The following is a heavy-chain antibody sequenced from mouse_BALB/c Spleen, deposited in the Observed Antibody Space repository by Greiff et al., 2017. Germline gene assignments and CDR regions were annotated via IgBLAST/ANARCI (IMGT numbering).Heavy chain of an antibody. CDR2: ISSGGSYT. CDR3: ARQSYDYQYYFDY. V-gene: IGHV5-6*01. J-gene: IGHJ2*01. CDR1: GFTFSSYG. D-gene: IGHD2-4*01. Sequence: EVQGVESGGDLVKPGGSLKLSCAASGFTFSSYGMSWVRQTPDKRLEWVATISSGGSYTYYPDSVKGRFTISRDNAKNTLYLQMSSLKSEDTAMYYCARQSYDYQYYFDYWGQGTTLTVSS.